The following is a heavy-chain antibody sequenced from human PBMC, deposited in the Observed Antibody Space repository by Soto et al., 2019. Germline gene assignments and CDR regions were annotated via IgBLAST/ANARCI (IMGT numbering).Heavy chain of an antibody. D-gene: IGHD3-22*01. Sequence: GGSLRLSCAASGFTFSTHWMHWVRQVPGKGLVWVTRINGDGSRTTYADSVRGRLTISRDNAKNMLYLQINNLRVEDTAVYYCAGDYPHDSTVAGDYWGQGTLVTVSS. CDR1: GFTFSTHW. V-gene: IGHV3-74*01. CDR2: INGDGSRT. J-gene: IGHJ4*02. CDR3: AGDYPHDSTVAGDY.